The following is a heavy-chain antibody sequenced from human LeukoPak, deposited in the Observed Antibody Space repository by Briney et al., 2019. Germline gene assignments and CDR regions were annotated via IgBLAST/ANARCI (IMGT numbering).Heavy chain of an antibody. Sequence: SETLSLTCTVSGYSISGGNYWGWIRQPPGKGPEWIGSIYHSGSTYYNPSLKSRVSISVDTSKNQFSLRLMSVTAADTAEYYCARDGDFYYFDYWGQGTQVTVSS. CDR3: ARDGDFYYFDY. CDR1: GYSISGGNY. CDR2: IYHSGST. J-gene: IGHJ4*02. V-gene: IGHV4-38-2*02.